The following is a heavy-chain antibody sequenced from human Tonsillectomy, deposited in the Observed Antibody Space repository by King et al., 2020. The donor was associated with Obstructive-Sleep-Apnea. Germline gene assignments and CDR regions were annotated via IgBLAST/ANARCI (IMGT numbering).Heavy chain of an antibody. J-gene: IGHJ3*02. CDR1: GFSLSTSGVG. CDR2: IYWDDDK. Sequence: TLKESGPTLVKPTQTLTLTCTFSGFSLSTSGVGVGWIRQPPGKALEWLALIYWDDDKRYSPSLKSRLTITKDTSKNQVVLTMTNMDPVETATYYCAHRRSVTMIVVALDAFDIWGQGTMVTVSS. V-gene: IGHV2-5*02. CDR3: AHRRSVTMIVVALDAFDI. D-gene: IGHD3-22*01.